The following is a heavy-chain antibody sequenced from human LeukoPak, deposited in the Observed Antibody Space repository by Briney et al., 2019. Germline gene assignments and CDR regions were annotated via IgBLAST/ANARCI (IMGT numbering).Heavy chain of an antibody. J-gene: IGHJ4*02. CDR1: GFAFSSSV. CDR2: TNSDGSTT. V-gene: IGHV3-74*01. CDR3: ARGWSGASFDY. D-gene: IGHD3-10*01. Sequence: GGSLRLSCAASGFAFSSSVMFWVRQAPGKGLVWVSRTNSDGSTTSYADSVKGRFTISRDNAKNTLYLQMNSLRAEDTAVYYCARGWSGASFDYWGQGTLVTVSS.